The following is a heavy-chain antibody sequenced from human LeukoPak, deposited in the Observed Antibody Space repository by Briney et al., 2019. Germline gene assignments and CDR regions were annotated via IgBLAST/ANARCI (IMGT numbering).Heavy chain of an antibody. D-gene: IGHD5-18*01. Sequence: PAGGSLRLSCAASGFTFSSYAVSWVRQAPGKGLELVSAISGSGGSTYYADSVKGGFTISRDNSKNTLYLQMNSLRAEDTAVYYCAKENGGYSYGDFDYWGQGTLVTVSS. J-gene: IGHJ4*02. CDR2: ISGSGGST. CDR3: AKENGGYSYGDFDY. V-gene: IGHV3-23*01. CDR1: GFTFSSYA.